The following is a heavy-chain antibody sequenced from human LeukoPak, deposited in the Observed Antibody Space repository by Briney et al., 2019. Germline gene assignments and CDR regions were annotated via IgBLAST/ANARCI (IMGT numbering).Heavy chain of an antibody. D-gene: IGHD1-26*01. CDR3: ARAPVGALYYFDY. CDR2: IWYDGSNK. Sequence: GGSLRLSCAASGFTFSIYGMHWVRHAPGKGLERVAVIWYDGSNKYYADSVKGRFTISRDNSKNTLYLQMNSLRAEDTAVYYCARAPVGALYYFDYWGQGTLVTVSS. V-gene: IGHV3-33*01. CDR1: GFTFSIYG. J-gene: IGHJ4*02.